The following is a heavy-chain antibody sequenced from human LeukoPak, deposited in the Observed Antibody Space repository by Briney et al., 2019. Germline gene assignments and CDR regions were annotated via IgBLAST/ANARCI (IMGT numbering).Heavy chain of an antibody. CDR3: AKDIYYYESSGYSFDL. Sequence: GGSLRLSCAASGFTFSDYYMSWIRQAPGKGLEWVSYISSSSSYTNYADSVKGRFTISRDNSKNTLYLQMNSLRAEDTAVYYCAKDIYYYESSGYSFDLWGRGTLVTVSS. CDR2: ISSSSSYT. D-gene: IGHD3-22*01. V-gene: IGHV3-11*05. J-gene: IGHJ2*01. CDR1: GFTFSDYY.